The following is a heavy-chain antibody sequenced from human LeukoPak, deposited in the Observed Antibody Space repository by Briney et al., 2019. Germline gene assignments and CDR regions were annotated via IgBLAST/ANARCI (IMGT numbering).Heavy chain of an antibody. Sequence: GGSLRLSCAASGFTFSSYSMNWVRQAPGKGLEWVSSISSSSSYIYYADSVKGRFSISRDNAKNTLYLQMNSLRAEDTAVYYCARIGYSYGAYYYYYGMDVWGQGTTVTVSS. V-gene: IGHV3-21*01. CDR1: GFTFSSYS. D-gene: IGHD5-18*01. CDR2: ISSSSSYI. J-gene: IGHJ6*02. CDR3: ARIGYSYGAYYYYYGMDV.